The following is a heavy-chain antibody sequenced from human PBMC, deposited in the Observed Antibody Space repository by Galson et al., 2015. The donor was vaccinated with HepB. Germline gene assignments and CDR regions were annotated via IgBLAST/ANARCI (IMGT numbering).Heavy chain of an antibody. Sequence: SLRLSCAASGFTFGDYIMNWVRQAPGKGLEWVGFIRSKAYGGTTEYAAPVKGRFTISRDDSKSIAYLQMNSLKIDDTAVYYCTSSWFGEFGGSFDYWGQGTLVTVSS. J-gene: IGHJ4*02. CDR3: TSSWFGEFGGSFDY. CDR2: IRSKAYGGTT. V-gene: IGHV3-49*04. CDR1: GFTFGDYI. D-gene: IGHD3-10*01.